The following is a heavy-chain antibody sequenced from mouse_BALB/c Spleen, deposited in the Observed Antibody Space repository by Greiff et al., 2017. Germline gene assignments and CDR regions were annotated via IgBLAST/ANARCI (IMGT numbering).Heavy chain of an antibody. CDR2: IDPANGNT. Sequence: VQLQQSGAELVKPGASVKLSCTASGFNIKDTYMPWVKQRPEQGLEWIGRIDPANGNTKYDPKFQGKATITADTSSNTAYLQLSSLTSEDTAVYYCARKSLGAMDYWGQGTSVTVSS. J-gene: IGHJ4*01. D-gene: IGHD3-1*01. CDR3: ARKSLGAMDY. V-gene: IGHV14-3*02. CDR1: GFNIKDTY.